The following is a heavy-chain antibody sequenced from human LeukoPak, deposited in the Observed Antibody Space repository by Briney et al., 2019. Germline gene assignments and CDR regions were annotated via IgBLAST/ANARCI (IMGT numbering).Heavy chain of an antibody. J-gene: IGHJ4*02. V-gene: IGHV4-39*07. CDR3: XXXXXXXXDXXXXY. Sequence: CXVSGGSISSSSYYWGWIRQPPGRGLEWIGSIYYSGSTYYNPSLKSRVTISVNKSKNQFSLKLSYVTAADPAVYXXXXXXXXXXDXXXXYWGQGXLXTVSS. CDR1: GGSISSSSYY. CDR2: IYYSGST.